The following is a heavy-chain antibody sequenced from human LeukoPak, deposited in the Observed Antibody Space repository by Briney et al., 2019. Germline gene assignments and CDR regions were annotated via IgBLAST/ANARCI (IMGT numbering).Heavy chain of an antibody. Sequence: PSETLSLTCAVYGGSFSGYYWSWIRQPPGKGLEWIGYIYYSGSTYYNPSLKSRVTISVDTSKNQFSLKLSSVTGADTAVYYCATRPFLGYCSSTSCYYSRNSVDYWGQGTLVTVSS. J-gene: IGHJ4*02. CDR1: GGSFSGYY. CDR3: ATRPFLGYCSSTSCYYSRNSVDY. CDR2: IYYSGST. V-gene: IGHV4-30-4*08. D-gene: IGHD2-2*01.